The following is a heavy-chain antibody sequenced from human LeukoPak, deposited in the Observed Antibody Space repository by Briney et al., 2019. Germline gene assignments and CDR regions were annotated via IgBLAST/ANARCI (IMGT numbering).Heavy chain of an antibody. CDR1: GYTFTSYD. Sequence: AASVKVSCKASGYTFTSYDINWVRQATGQGLEWMGWMNPNSGNTGYAQKFQGRVTVTRNTSISTAYMELSSLRSEDTAVYYCARGPDYGDYYDYWGQGTLVTVSS. V-gene: IGHV1-8*01. CDR3: ARGPDYGDYYDY. CDR2: MNPNSGNT. J-gene: IGHJ4*02. D-gene: IGHD4-17*01.